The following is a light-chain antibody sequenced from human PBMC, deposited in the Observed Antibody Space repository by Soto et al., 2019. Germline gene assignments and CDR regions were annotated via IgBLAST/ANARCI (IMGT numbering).Light chain of an antibody. J-gene: IGLJ1*01. Sequence: QSVLTQPRSVSGSPGQSVTISCTGTTGDVGNYNYVSWYQQYPGKAPKLMIFDVRQRPSGVPDRFSGSKSATTASLTISGLQAEDEADYYCCSYAGSNTFVFGPGTKLTVL. CDR2: DVR. V-gene: IGLV2-11*01. CDR1: TGDVGNYNY. CDR3: CSYAGSNTFV.